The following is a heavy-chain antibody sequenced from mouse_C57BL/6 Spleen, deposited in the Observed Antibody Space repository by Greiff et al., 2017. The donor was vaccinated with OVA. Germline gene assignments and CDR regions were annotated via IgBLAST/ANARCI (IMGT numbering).Heavy chain of an antibody. Sequence: EVQLQESEGGLVQPGSSMKLSCTASGFTFSDYYMAWVRQVPEKGLEWVANINYDGSSTYYLDSLKSRFIISRDNAKNILYLQMSSLKSEDTATYYCARVDYDGYFDVWGTGTTVTVSS. CDR2: INYDGSST. J-gene: IGHJ1*03. V-gene: IGHV5-16*01. CDR3: ARVDYDGYFDV. D-gene: IGHD2-4*01. CDR1: GFTFSDYY.